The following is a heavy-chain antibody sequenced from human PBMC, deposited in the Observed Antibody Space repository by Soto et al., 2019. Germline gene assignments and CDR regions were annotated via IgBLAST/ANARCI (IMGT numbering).Heavy chain of an antibody. J-gene: IGHJ4*02. V-gene: IGHV4-59*08. CDR3: ATDIVLMVYASDY. D-gene: IGHD2-8*01. CDR1: GGSISSYY. CDR2: IYYSGST. Sequence: SETLSLTCTVSGGSISSYYWSWIRQPPGKGLEWIGYIYYSGSTNYNPSLKSRVTISVDTSKNQFSLKLSSVTAADTAVYYCATDIVLMVYASDYWGQGTLVTVSS.